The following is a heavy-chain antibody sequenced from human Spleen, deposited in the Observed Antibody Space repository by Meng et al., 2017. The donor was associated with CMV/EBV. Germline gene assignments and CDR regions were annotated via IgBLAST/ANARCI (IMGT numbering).Heavy chain of an antibody. V-gene: IGHV3-21*01. CDR1: GFTFSSYS. CDR3: ARGGIAAAGTPAGRY. Sequence: EVQLVESGGGLVKPGGSLRVSCAASGFTFSSYSMNWVRQAPGKGLEWVSSISSSSSYIYYADSVKGRFTISGDNAKNSLYLQMNSLRAEDTAVYYCARGGIAAAGTPAGRYWGQGTMVTVS. D-gene: IGHD6-13*01. CDR2: ISSSSSYI. J-gene: IGHJ4*02.